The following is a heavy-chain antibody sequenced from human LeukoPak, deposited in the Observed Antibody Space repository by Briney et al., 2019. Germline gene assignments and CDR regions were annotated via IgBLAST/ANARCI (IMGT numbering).Heavy chain of an antibody. D-gene: IGHD2-21*02. CDR3: AREVTPYY. CDR2: ISWNSGRI. Sequence: PRGSLRLSCAASGFTFDDYAMHWVRHAPGKGLEWVSGISWNSGRIRYADSVKGRFTISRDNAKNSLYLQMNSLRAEDTAVYYCAREVTPYYWGEGTLVSVSS. V-gene: IGHV3-9*01. J-gene: IGHJ4*02. CDR1: GFTFDDYA.